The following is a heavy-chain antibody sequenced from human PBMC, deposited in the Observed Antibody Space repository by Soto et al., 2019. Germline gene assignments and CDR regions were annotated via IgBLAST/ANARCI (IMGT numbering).Heavy chain of an antibody. CDR3: AKPQKNSSYDYPPCLDP. D-gene: IGHD5-12*01. Sequence: GGSLRLSCAAPGFTFSSDAMSWVRQAPGKGLEWVSAISGSGGSTYYADSVKGRFTISRDNSKNTLYLQMNRLRAEDTAVYYCAKPQKNSSYDYPPCLDPWGQGTLVTVSS. V-gene: IGHV3-23*01. CDR2: ISGSGGST. CDR1: GFTFSSDA. J-gene: IGHJ5*02.